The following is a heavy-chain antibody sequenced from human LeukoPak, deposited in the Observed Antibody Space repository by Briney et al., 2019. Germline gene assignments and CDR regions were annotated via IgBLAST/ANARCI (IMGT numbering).Heavy chain of an antibody. CDR1: GGSISSYY. V-gene: IGHV4-4*07. Sequence: SETLSLTCTVSGGSISSYYWSWIRQPAGKGLEWIGRIYTSGSTNYNPSLKSRVTMSVDTSKNQFYLKLSSVTAADTAVYYCARESNSGYDPYYFDCWGQGTLVTVSS. CDR3: ARESNSGYDPYYFDC. J-gene: IGHJ4*02. CDR2: IYTSGST. D-gene: IGHD5-12*01.